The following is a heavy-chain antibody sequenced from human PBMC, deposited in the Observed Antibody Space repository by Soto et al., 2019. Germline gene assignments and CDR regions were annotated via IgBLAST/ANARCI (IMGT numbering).Heavy chain of an antibody. CDR3: AKVLLWFGEPNYYYYYGMDV. CDR2: ISWNSGST. D-gene: IGHD3-10*01. J-gene: IGHJ6*02. V-gene: IGHV3-9*01. Sequence: GGSLRLSCSASGFTCDDYAMHWVRQAPGKGLEWVSGISWNSGSTGYADSVKGRFTISRDNAKNSLYLQMNSLGAEDTALYYCAKVLLWFGEPNYYYYYGMDVWGQGTTVTVS. CDR1: GFTCDDYA.